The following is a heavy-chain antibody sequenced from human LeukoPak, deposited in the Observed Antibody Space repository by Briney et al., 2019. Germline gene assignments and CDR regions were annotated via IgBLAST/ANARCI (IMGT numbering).Heavy chain of an antibody. D-gene: IGHD2-15*01. CDR1: GYTLTELS. V-gene: IGHV1-24*01. J-gene: IGHJ6*03. Sequence: ASVKVSCKVSGYTLTELSMHWVRQAPGKGLEWMGGFDPEDGETIYAQKFQGRVTMTRNTSISTAYMELSSLRSEDTAVYYCARVGSGTLYYMDVWGKGTTVTISS. CDR2: FDPEDGET. CDR3: ARVGSGTLYYMDV.